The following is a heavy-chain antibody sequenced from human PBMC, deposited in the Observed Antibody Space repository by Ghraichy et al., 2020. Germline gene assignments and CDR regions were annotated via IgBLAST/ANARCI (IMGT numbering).Heavy chain of an antibody. D-gene: IGHD3-22*01. Sequence: LRLSCTVSGGSISSGGYYWSWIRQHPGKGLEWIGYIYYSGSTYYNPSLKSRVTISVDTSKNQFSLKLSSVTAADTAVYYCARSVLTYDSSGYYGDYWGQGTLVTVSS. V-gene: IGHV4-31*03. J-gene: IGHJ4*02. CDR1: GGSISSGGYY. CDR2: IYYSGST. CDR3: ARSVLTYDSSGYYGDY.